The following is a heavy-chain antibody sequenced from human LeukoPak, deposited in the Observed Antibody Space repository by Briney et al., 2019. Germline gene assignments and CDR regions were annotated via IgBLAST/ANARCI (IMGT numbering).Heavy chain of an antibody. CDR2: IKQDGSEI. D-gene: IGHD4-23*01. CDR3: ARADYGGNLFFDY. Sequence: PGGSLRLSCAASGFTLSSYWMSWVRQAPGEGLEWVANIKQDGSEINYVDSVKGRFTISRDNAKNSMLLQINSLRAEDTAVYYCARADYGGNLFFDYWGQGALVTVSS. V-gene: IGHV3-7*04. CDR1: GFTLSSYW. J-gene: IGHJ4*02.